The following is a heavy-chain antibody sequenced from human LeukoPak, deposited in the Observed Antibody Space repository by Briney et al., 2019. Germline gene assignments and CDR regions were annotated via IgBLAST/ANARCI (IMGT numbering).Heavy chain of an antibody. V-gene: IGHV1-18*01. Sequence: ASVKVSCKASGYTFTIYGISWVRQAPGQGLEWMGWISAYNGNTNYAQKLQGRVTMTTDTSTSTAYMELRSLRSDDTAVYYCARELDDYGDHDAFDIWGQGTMVTVSS. CDR2: ISAYNGNT. D-gene: IGHD4-17*01. J-gene: IGHJ3*02. CDR3: ARELDDYGDHDAFDI. CDR1: GYTFTIYG.